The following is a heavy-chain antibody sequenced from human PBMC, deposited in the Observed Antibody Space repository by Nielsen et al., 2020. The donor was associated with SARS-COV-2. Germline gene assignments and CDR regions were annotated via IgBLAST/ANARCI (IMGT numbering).Heavy chain of an antibody. CDR1: GFTFSNAW. Sequence: GGSLRLSCAASGFTFSNAWMSWVRQAPGKGLEWVGRIKSKTDGGTTDYAAPVKGRFTIPRDDSKNTLYLQMNSLKTEDTAVYYCTTWLVVIPFDPWGQGTLVTVSS. D-gene: IGHD3-22*01. J-gene: IGHJ5*02. V-gene: IGHV3-15*01. CDR3: TTWLVVIPFDP. CDR2: IKSKTDGGTT.